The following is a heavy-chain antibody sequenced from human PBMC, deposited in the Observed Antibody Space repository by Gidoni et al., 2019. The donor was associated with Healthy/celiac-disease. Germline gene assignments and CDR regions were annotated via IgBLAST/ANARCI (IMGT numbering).Heavy chain of an antibody. V-gene: IGHV3-21*01. D-gene: IGHD3-10*01. Sequence: EVQLVESGGGLVKPGGSLRLSCAASGFPFSSYSMNWVRQAPGKGLEWVSSSSSSSSYIYYADSVKGRFTISRDNAKNSLYLQMNSLRAEDTAVYYCARGGLGFGELLRYWGQGTLVTVSS. CDR1: GFPFSSYS. CDR2: SSSSSSYI. CDR3: ARGGLGFGELLRY. J-gene: IGHJ4*02.